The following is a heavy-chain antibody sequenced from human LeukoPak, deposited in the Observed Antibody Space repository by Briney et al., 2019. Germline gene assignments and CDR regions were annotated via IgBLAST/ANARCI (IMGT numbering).Heavy chain of an antibody. J-gene: IGHJ4*02. V-gene: IGHV3-21*01. D-gene: IGHD2-15*01. CDR2: ITSSSIYI. CDR3: AREYCSGGSCYRIDS. CDR1: GFTFSSYS. Sequence: PGGSLRLSCAASGFTFSSYSMTWVRQAPGKGLEWVSSITSSSIYIYYADSVKGRFTISRDNAKNSLYLQMNSLRADDTAVYYCAREYCSGGSCYRIDSWGQGTLVTVSS.